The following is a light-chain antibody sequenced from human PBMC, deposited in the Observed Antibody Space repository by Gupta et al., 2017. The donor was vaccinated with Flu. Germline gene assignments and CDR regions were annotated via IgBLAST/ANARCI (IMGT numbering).Light chain of an antibody. CDR1: SSNIGAGYD. Sequence: QSVLTQPPSVSGAPGQRVTISCTGTSSNIGAGYDVHWYQQLPGTAPKLLIFGNGDRPAGVPDRFSGSKSGTSASLAITGLQAEDEAEYYCQSYDTTLTGGVFGGGTKLTVL. CDR2: GNG. J-gene: IGLJ3*02. V-gene: IGLV1-40*01. CDR3: QSYDTTLTGGV.